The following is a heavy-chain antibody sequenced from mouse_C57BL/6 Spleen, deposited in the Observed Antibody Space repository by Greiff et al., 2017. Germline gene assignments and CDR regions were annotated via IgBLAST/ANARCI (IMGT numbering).Heavy chain of an antibody. J-gene: IGHJ3*01. CDR3: ARREVYGYSFAY. CDR1: GYTFTSYW. D-gene: IGHD2-2*01. V-gene: IGHV1-55*01. Sequence: QVQLQQSGAELVKPGASVKMSCKASGYTFTSYWITWVKQRPGQGLEWIGDIYPGSGSTNYNEKFKSKATLTVDTSSSTAYMQLSSLTSEDSAVYYCARREVYGYSFAYWGQGTLVTVSA. CDR2: IYPGSGST.